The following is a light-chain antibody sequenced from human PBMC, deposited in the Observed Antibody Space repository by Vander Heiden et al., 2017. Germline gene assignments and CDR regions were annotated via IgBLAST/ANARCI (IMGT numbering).Light chain of an antibody. CDR1: QDISNY. V-gene: IGKV1-33*01. J-gene: IGKJ4*01. Sequence: DIPMPQSPSSLSASVGDRVTITCQASQDISNYLNWYQQKPGKAPKLLIYDASNLETGVPSRFSGSGSGTDFTFTISSLQPEDIATYYCQQYDNLPPLTFGGGTKVEIK. CDR3: QQYDNLPPLT. CDR2: DAS.